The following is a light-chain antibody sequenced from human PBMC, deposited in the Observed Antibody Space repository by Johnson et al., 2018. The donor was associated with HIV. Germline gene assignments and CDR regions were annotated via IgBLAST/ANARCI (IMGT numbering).Light chain of an antibody. CDR3: GTWDSSLSADV. Sequence: QSVLTQPPSVSAAPGQNVTISCSGSSSNIGHNYVSWYQQLPGTAPKLLIYDNNKRPSVIPDRFSGYKSGTSATLGITGLQTADDADSHCGTWDSSLSADVFGPGTKLTVL. CDR1: SSNIGHNY. V-gene: IGLV1-51*01. CDR2: DNN. J-gene: IGLJ1*01.